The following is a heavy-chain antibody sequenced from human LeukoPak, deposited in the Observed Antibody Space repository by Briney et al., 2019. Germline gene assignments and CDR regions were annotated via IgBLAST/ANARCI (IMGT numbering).Heavy chain of an antibody. Sequence: ASVKVSCKASGYTFTSYGIGWVRQAPGQGLEWMGWISANNGNTNYAQKLQGRVTMTTDTSTSTAYMELRSLRSDDTAVYYCARAILLLWFGEPSGEGFDYWGQGTPVTVSS. V-gene: IGHV1-18*01. J-gene: IGHJ4*02. CDR3: ARAILLLWFGEPSGEGFDY. CDR1: GYTFTSYG. D-gene: IGHD3-10*01. CDR2: ISANNGNT.